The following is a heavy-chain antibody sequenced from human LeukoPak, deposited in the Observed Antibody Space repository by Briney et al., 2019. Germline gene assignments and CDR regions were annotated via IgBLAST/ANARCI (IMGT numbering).Heavy chain of an antibody. CDR2: ISDSGGST. J-gene: IGHJ4*02. Sequence: PGGSLRLSCAASGFTFSTYAMSWVRQAPGRGLEWVSAISDSGGSTYYADSVKGRFTISRDNSKNTLYLQMNSLRAEDTAVYYCAKLGVPKTYKQQQRGTYYFDYWGQGTPVTVSS. CDR3: AKLGVPKTYKQQQRGTYYFDY. CDR1: GFTFSTYA. V-gene: IGHV3-23*01. D-gene: IGHD6-13*01.